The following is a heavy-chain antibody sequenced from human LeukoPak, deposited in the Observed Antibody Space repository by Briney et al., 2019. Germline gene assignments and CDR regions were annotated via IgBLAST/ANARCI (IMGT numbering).Heavy chain of an antibody. CDR3: ARFKSVGATNNWFDP. CDR2: IYYSGST. D-gene: IGHD1-26*01. CDR1: GGSISSYY. V-gene: IGHV4-59*01. J-gene: IGHJ5*02. Sequence: SETLSLTCTVSGGSISSYYWSWIRQPPGKGLEWIGYIYYSGSTNYNPSLKSRVTISVDTSKNQFSLKLSSVTAADTAVYYCARFKSVGATNNWFDPWGQGTLVTVSS.